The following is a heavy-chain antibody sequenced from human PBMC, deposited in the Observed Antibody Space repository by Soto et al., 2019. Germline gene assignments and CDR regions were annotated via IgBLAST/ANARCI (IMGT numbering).Heavy chain of an antibody. CDR1: GFTFSSYG. D-gene: IGHD3-9*01. J-gene: IGHJ4*02. Sequence: QVQLVESGGGVVQPGRSLRLSCAASGFTFSSYGMHWVRQAPGKGLEWVAVIWYDGSNKYYADSVKGRFTISRDNSKNTLYLQMNSLRAEDTAVYYCAREGTGYYPSFDYWGQGTLVTVSS. V-gene: IGHV3-33*01. CDR2: IWYDGSNK. CDR3: AREGTGYYPSFDY.